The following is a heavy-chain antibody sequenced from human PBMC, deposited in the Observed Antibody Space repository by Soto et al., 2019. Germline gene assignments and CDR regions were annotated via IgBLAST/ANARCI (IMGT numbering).Heavy chain of an antibody. J-gene: IGHJ3*02. CDR2: IYTSGST. V-gene: IGHV4-4*07. D-gene: IGHD4-17*01. CDR3: ARAGTTVTTIWRPFDI. CDR1: GGSISSYY. Sequence: SETLSLSCTVSGGSISSYYWSWIRQPAGKGLEWIGRIYTSGSTNYNPSLKSRVTMSVDTSKNQFSLKLSSVTAADTAVYYCARAGTTVTTIWRPFDIWGQGTMVTV.